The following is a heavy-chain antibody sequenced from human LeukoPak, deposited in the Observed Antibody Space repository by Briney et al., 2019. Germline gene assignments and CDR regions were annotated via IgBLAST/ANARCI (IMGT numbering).Heavy chain of an antibody. CDR1: GGSISSYY. J-gene: IGHJ1*01. Sequence: SETLSLTCTVSGGSISSYYWSWIRQPPGKGLEWIGYIYYSGSTNYNPSLKSRVTISVDTSKNQFSLKLSSVTAADTAVYYCARVIGSSWRAEYFQHWGQGTLVTVSS. D-gene: IGHD6-13*01. CDR2: IYYSGST. V-gene: IGHV4-59*01. CDR3: ARVIGSSWRAEYFQH.